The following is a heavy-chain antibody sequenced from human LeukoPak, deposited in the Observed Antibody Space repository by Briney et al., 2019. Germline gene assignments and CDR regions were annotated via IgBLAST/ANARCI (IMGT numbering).Heavy chain of an antibody. J-gene: IGHJ4*02. V-gene: IGHV3-30-3*01. Sequence: GGSLRLSCAASGFTFSSYAMHWVRQAPGKGLEWVAVISYDGSNKYYADSVKGRFTISRDNSKNTLYLQMNSLRAEDTAVYYCARDEDAYDYVWGSYRYYFDYWGQGTLVTVSS. D-gene: IGHD3-16*02. CDR3: ARDEDAYDYVWGSYRYYFDY. CDR2: ISYDGSNK. CDR1: GFTFSSYA.